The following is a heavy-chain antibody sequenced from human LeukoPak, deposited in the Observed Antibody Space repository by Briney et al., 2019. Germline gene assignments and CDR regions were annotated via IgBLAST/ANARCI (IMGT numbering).Heavy chain of an antibody. D-gene: IGHD7-27*01. Sequence: SETLSLTCTVSGGSISSSSYYWGWIRQPPGKGLEWIGSIYYSGSAYYNPSLKSRVTISVDTSKNQFSLKLSSVTAADTAVYYCARFNWGDLHNWFDPWGQGTLVTVSS. CDR2: IYYSGSA. CDR1: GGSISSSSYY. J-gene: IGHJ5*02. V-gene: IGHV4-39*07. CDR3: ARFNWGDLHNWFDP.